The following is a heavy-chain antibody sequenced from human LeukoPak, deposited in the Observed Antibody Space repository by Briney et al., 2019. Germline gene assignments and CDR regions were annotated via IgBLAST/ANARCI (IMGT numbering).Heavy chain of an antibody. Sequence: GGSLRLSCAASGFTFSSYAMTWVRQAPGKGLEWVSDITGSAHSTNYADSVKGWFTISRDNSKDTLYLQMNSLTAEDTAVYYCAKGRRGVGTTDFDYWGQGTLVTVSS. J-gene: IGHJ4*02. V-gene: IGHV3-23*01. CDR2: ITGSAHST. D-gene: IGHD1-26*01. CDR1: GFTFSSYA. CDR3: AKGRRGVGTTDFDY.